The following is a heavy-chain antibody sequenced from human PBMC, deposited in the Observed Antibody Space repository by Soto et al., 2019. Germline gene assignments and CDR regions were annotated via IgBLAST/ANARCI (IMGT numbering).Heavy chain of an antibody. CDR1: GFTFSSYW. Sequence: SLRLSXAASGFTFSSYWMRWVRQAPGKGLVWVSRIDTYGSATRYADSVKGRFTISRGNAKNTLYLQMNTLRAEDTAVYYCARVLKSSGWDNDVFXIWGQGTMVXVSS. D-gene: IGHD6-19*01. J-gene: IGHJ3*02. CDR3: ARVLKSSGWDNDVFXI. V-gene: IGHV3-74*01. CDR2: IDTYGSAT.